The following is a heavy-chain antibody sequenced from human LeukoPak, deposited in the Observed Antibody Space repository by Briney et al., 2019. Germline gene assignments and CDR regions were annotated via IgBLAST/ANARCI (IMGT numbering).Heavy chain of an antibody. J-gene: IGHJ4*02. D-gene: IGHD4-11*01. V-gene: IGHV1-46*01. CDR1: GYTFTTYY. CDR3: ARGSNYINPPDY. CDR2: INPVDGSA. Sequence: ASVTVSCKASGYTFTTYYIHWVRQAPGQGLEWMGIINPVDGSATYAQKFQGKLAMTRDTSTSTVYMELASLRSEDSAVYSCARGSNYINPPDYWGQGTLVIVSS.